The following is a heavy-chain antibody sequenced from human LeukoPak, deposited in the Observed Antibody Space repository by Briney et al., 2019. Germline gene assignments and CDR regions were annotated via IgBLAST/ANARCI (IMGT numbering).Heavy chain of an antibody. V-gene: IGHV4-34*01. J-gene: IGHJ5*02. CDR2: INHSGST. CDR3: ARGGLYYDFWSGYSRDNWFDR. D-gene: IGHD3-3*01. CDR1: GGSFSSYY. Sequence: KPSETLSLTCAVYGGSFSSYYWRWIRQPPGKGLEWIGEINHSGSTNYNPSLKSRVTISLDTSKNQFSLKLSSVTAADTAVYYCARGGLYYDFWSGYSRDNWFDRWGQGTLVTVSS.